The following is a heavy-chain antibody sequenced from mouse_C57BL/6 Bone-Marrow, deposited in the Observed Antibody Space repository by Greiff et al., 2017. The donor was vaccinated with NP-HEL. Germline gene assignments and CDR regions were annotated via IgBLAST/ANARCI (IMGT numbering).Heavy chain of an antibody. D-gene: IGHD1-1*01. CDR3: ARYYYGSGYFDY. J-gene: IGHJ2*01. CDR1: GYTFTNYW. Sequence: QVQLQQPGAELVKPGASVKLSCKASGYTFTNYWMHWVKQRPGRGLEWIGRLDPTSGGTTYNEKFKSKATLTVDKPSSTAYMQLSSLTSEDSAVYYCARYYYGSGYFDYWGQGTTLTVSS. V-gene: IGHV1-72*01. CDR2: LDPTSGGT.